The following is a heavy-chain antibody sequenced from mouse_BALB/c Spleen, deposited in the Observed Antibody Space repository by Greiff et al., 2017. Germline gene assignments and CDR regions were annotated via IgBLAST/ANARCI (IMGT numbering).Heavy chain of an antibody. CDR3: VRQDYDGAY. Sequence: EVQLVESGGGLVQPKGSLKLSCAASGFTFNTYAMNWVRQAPGKGLEWVARIRSKSNNYATYYADSVKDRFTISRDDSQSMLYLQMNNLKTEDTAMYYCVRQDYDGAYWGQGTLVTVSA. CDR1: GFTFNTYA. D-gene: IGHD2-4*01. V-gene: IGHV10-1*02. CDR2: IRSKSNNYAT. J-gene: IGHJ3*01.